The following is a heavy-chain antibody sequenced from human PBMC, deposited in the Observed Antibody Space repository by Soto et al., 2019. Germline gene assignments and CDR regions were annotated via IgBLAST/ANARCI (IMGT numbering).Heavy chain of an antibody. J-gene: IGHJ6*02. D-gene: IGHD6-6*01. CDR1: GYTFTGYY. Sequence: ASVKVSCKASGYTFTGYYMHWVRQAPGQGLEWMGWINPNSGGTNYAQKFKGRVTMTRDTSISTAYMELSRLRSDDTAVYYCARDLLYSSSPSPPSYYSGMDVWGRGTTVTVSS. V-gene: IGHV1-2*02. CDR2: INPNSGGT. CDR3: ARDLLYSSSPSPPSYYSGMDV.